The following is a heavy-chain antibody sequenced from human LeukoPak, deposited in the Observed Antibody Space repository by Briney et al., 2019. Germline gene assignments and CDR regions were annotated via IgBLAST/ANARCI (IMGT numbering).Heavy chain of an antibody. CDR1: GFTYSSYG. J-gene: IGHJ6*02. V-gene: IGHV3-30*03. Sequence: GGSLRLSCAASGFTYSSYGMHWVRQAPGKGLEWVALTSYDGSNTYYAESVKGRFTISRDNFKNTLSLQMNSLRAEDTAVYYCAREPEDYYYYYGMDVWGQGTTVTVSS. CDR3: AREPEDYYYYYGMDV. CDR2: TSYDGSNT.